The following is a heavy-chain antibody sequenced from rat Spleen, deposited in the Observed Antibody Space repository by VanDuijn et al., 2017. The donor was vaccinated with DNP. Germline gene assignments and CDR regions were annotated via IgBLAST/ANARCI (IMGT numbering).Heavy chain of an antibody. CDR2: ISYDGSST. J-gene: IGHJ3*01. CDR3: ARSRLPGYYPFAC. Sequence: EVQLVETGGGLVQPGRSLKLSCVASGFIFSNYWMTWVRQAPKKGLEWVATISYDGSSTYYRDSVKGRFTISRDNAKSTLYLQIDSLRSEDTATYYCARSRLPGYYPFACWGQGTLVTVSS. D-gene: IGHD1-4*01. V-gene: IGHV5-29*01. CDR1: GFIFSNYW.